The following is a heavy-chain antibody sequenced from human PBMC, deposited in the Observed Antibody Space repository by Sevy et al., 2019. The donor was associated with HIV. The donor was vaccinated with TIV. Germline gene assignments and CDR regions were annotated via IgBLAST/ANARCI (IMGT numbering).Heavy chain of an antibody. J-gene: IGHJ4*02. CDR3: TRSVYGSGTYLNDY. CDR2: IIPSSGDT. V-gene: IGHV1-2*02. CDR1: GYMFTGYY. Sequence: ASVKVSCKASGYMFTGYYIHWMRQAPGRGLEWMGWIIPSSGDTNYGQRFLGRVTMTRDTSINIAYMELNSLTSDDTAVYYCTRSVYGSGTYLNDYWGQGTLVTVSS. D-gene: IGHD3-10*01.